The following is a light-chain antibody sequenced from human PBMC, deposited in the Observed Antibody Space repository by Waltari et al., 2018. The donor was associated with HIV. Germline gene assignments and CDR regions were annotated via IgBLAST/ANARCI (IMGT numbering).Light chain of an antibody. V-gene: IGKV3-15*01. Sequence: EIVMTQSPATLSVSPGERVTLSCRASQSVSSNLAWYQQKPGQAPRLLIYGASTRATDIPARFSGSGSGTEFTLTISSLQSEDFAVYYCQQYNNWPVVFGQGTKVEIK. CDR1: QSVSSN. CDR2: GAS. CDR3: QQYNNWPVV. J-gene: IGKJ1*01.